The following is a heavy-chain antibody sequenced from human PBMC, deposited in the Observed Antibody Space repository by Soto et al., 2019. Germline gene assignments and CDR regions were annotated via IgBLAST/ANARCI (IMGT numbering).Heavy chain of an antibody. D-gene: IGHD3-10*01. CDR1: GGTFSSYT. CDR2: IIPILGIA. Sequence: QVQLVQSGAEVKKPGSSVKVSCKASGGTFSSYTISWVRQAPGQGLEWMGRIIPILGIANYAQKFQGRVTITADKSTSTAYMELSSLRSEDTAVYYYASFSGSSIDAFDIWGQGTMVTVSS. CDR3: ASFSGSSIDAFDI. J-gene: IGHJ3*02. V-gene: IGHV1-69*02.